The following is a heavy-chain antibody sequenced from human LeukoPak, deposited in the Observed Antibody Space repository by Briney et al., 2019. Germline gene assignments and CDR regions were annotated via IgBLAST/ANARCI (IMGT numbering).Heavy chain of an antibody. CDR3: ARDFIRGRLDY. Sequence: GGSLRLSCAASGFTFSSYAMHWVRQAPGKGLEWVAVISYDGSNKYYADSVKGRFTISRDNSKNTLYLQMNSLRAEDTAVYYCARDFIRGRLDYWGQGTLVTASS. CDR2: ISYDGSNK. J-gene: IGHJ4*02. CDR1: GFTFSSYA. V-gene: IGHV3-30*04. D-gene: IGHD3-10*01.